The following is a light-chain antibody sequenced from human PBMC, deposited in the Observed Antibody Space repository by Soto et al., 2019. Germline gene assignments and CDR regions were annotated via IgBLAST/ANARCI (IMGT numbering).Light chain of an antibody. CDR2: GAS. J-gene: IGKJ4*01. V-gene: IGKV3-20*01. CDR3: RQYGRSLGFA. CDR1: QSVSSSR. Sequence: EIVLTQSPATLSVSPGERATLSCRASQSVSSSRLAWYRQKPGQAPRLLIYGASRRATGIPDRFSGSGSGTDFTLTISRLEPEDFAVYYCRQYGRSLGFAFGGGTKVDNK.